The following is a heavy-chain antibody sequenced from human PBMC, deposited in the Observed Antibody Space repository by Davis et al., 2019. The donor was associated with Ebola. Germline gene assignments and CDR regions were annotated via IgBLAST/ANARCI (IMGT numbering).Heavy chain of an antibody. CDR3: ARDSTMVQGVGWFDP. CDR1: GGSISSYY. V-gene: IGHV4-59*01. J-gene: IGHJ5*02. CDR2: MYNSGST. D-gene: IGHD3-10*01. Sequence: PSETLSLTCTVSGGSISSYYWSWIRQPPGKGLEWIAYMYNSGSTNYNPSLKSRVTISVDTSKNQFSLKLSSVTAADTAVYYCARDSTMVQGVGWFDPWGQGTLVTVSS.